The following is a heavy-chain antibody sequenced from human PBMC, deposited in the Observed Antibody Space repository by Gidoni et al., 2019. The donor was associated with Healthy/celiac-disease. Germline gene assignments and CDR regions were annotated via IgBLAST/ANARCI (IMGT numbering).Heavy chain of an antibody. CDR3: ARSEIEYSSSEPRRRWYFDL. CDR1: DESLTSYW. Sequence: EVQLVQSGAEVKKTGASLKISCKGSDESLTSYWIGWVRQLPGKGLEWQGIIYPGDSDTRYSPSFQGQVTISADKSISTPYLQWSSLKASDTAMYYCARSEIEYSSSEPRRRWYFDLWGRGTLVTVSS. CDR2: IYPGDSDT. D-gene: IGHD6-6*01. J-gene: IGHJ2*01. V-gene: IGHV5-51*01.